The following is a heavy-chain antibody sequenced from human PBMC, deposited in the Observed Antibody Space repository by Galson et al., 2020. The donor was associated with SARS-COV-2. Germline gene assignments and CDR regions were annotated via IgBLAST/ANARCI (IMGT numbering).Heavy chain of an antibody. D-gene: IGHD1-26*01. CDR1: GFTFSGYA. Sequence: GESLKISCVASGFTFSGYAIHWVRQAPGKGLAWVAVISNDGTNKYYEDSVKGRFTISRDNSKNTLFLQMNSLRPEDTALYYCAKSGPDGASFLRALDYWGQGTLVTVSS. CDR3: AKSGPDGASFLRALDY. J-gene: IGHJ4*02. CDR2: ISNDGTNK. V-gene: IGHV3-30*18.